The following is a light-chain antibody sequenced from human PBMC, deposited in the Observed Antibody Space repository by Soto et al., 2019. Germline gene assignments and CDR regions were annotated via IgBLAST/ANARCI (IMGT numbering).Light chain of an antibody. CDR1: QSVSSSY. Sequence: EIVFTQSPGTLCLSPGERAILSCRASQSVSSSYLAWYRQKPGQAPRVIMYGASRRATGIPDRFSGGGSGTDFTLTSSRLEPEDFAVYFCQQYAGPPTTFGQGTRLEIK. J-gene: IGKJ5*01. CDR2: GAS. V-gene: IGKV3-20*01. CDR3: QQYAGPPTT.